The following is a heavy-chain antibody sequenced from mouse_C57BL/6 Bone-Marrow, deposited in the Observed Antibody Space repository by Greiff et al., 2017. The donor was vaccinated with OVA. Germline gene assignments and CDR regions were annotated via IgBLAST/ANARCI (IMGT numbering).Heavy chain of an antibody. J-gene: IGHJ2*01. CDR1: GYTFTSYW. CDR3: AREGGITGRHFDY. V-gene: IGHV1-61*01. D-gene: IGHD4-1*01. Sequence: QVQLQQPGAELVRPGSSVKLSCKASGYTFTSYWMDWVKQRPGQGLEWIGNIYPSDSETHYNQKFKDKATLTVDKSSSTAYMQLSSLTSADSAVYYGAREGGITGRHFDYWGQGTTLTVSS. CDR2: IYPSDSET.